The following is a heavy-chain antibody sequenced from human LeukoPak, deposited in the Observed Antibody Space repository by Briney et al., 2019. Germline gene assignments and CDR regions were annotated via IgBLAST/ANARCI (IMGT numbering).Heavy chain of an antibody. CDR1: GLTFRSYA. D-gene: IGHD4-23*01. CDR2: ISGSGSAT. CDR3: AKDQYGGAFDI. Sequence: GGSLRLSCAASGLTFRSYAMNWVRQAPGKGLEWVSAISGSGSATYYADSVKGRFTISRDNSKNTLYLQMNSLRAEDTAVYYCAKDQYGGAFDIWGPGTMVTVSS. J-gene: IGHJ3*02. V-gene: IGHV3-23*01.